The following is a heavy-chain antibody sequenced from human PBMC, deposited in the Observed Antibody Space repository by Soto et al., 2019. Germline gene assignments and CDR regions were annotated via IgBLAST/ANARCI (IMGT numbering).Heavy chain of an antibody. CDR1: DDSISENY. CDR3: ARGETWHLVDY. D-gene: IGHD6-6*01. CDR2: INKSGST. V-gene: IGHV4-59*01. J-gene: IGHJ4*02. Sequence: QVQLQESGPALVKPSGTLSLTCSVSDDSISENYWSWIRQPPGERLEWIGYINKSGSTTYNPSLKSRATLSVDTSKMQFSLSLRSVTAADTAVYSCARGETWHLVDYWGRGTLVTVSS.